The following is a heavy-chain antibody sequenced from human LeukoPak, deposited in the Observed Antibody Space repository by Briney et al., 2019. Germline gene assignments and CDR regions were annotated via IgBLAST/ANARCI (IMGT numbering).Heavy chain of an antibody. J-gene: IGHJ6*03. CDR1: GFTFSSYW. D-gene: IGHD4/OR15-4a*01. CDR2: IKQDRSEK. Sequence: GGSLRLSCAASGFTFSSYWMSWVRQAPGKGLEWVANIKQDRSEKYYVDSVKGRFAISRDNAKNSLYLQMNSLRAEDTAVYYCARFRGTHYRGYYYMDVWGKGTTVTVSS. V-gene: IGHV3-7*01. CDR3: ARFRGTHYRGYYYMDV.